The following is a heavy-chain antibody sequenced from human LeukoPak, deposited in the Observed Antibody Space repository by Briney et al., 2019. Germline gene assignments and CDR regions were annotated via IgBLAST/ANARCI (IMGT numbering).Heavy chain of an antibody. V-gene: IGHV1-8*01. CDR2: MNPNSGNT. D-gene: IGHD3-10*01. CDR1: GYTFTSYD. CDR3: ARKGLRGVRLNWFDP. J-gene: IGHJ5*02. Sequence: ASVKVSCKASGYTFTSYDINWMRQATGQGLEWMGWMNPNSGNTGYAQKFQGRVTMTRNTSINTAYMELSSLRSEDTAVYYCARKGLRGVRLNWFDPWGQGTLVTVSS.